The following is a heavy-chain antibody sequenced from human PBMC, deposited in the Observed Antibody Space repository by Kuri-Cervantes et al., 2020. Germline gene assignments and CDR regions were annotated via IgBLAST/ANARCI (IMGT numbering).Heavy chain of an antibody. CDR3: AREGGGFFIH. V-gene: IGHV3-7*01. Sequence: GESLKISCAASGFTFSSYAMHWVRQAPGKGLEWVANIKQDGSEKYYVDSVKGRFTISRDNAKNSLYLQMNSLRAEDTAVYYCAREGGGFFIHWGQGTLVTVSS. CDR2: IKQDGSEK. CDR1: GFTFSSYA. D-gene: IGHD3-16*01. J-gene: IGHJ4*02.